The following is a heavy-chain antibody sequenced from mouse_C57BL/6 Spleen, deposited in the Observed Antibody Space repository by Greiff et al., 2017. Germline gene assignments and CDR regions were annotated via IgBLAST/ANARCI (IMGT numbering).Heavy chain of an antibody. J-gene: IGHJ1*03. CDR3: ARRAYYGRDWYFDV. V-gene: IGHV1-82*01. Sequence: VQGVESGPELVKPGASVKISCKASGYAFSSSWMNWVKQRPGKGLEWIGRIYPGDGDTNYNGKFKGKATLTADKSSSTAYMQLSSLTSEDSAVYFCARRAYYGRDWYFDVWGTGTTVTVSS. CDR1: GYAFSSSW. CDR2: IYPGDGDT. D-gene: IGHD1-1*01.